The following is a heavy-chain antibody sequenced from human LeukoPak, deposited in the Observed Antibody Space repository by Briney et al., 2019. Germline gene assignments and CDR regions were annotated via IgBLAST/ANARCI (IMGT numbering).Heavy chain of an antibody. CDR2: IYYSGST. CDR1: GGSISSGGYS. Sequence: PSETLSLTCTVSGGSISSGGYSWSWIRQHPGKGLEWIGYIYYSGSTYYNPSLKSRVTISVDTSKNQFSLKPSSVTAADTAVYYCARDRGGIGNWFDPWGQGTLVTVSS. V-gene: IGHV4-31*03. D-gene: IGHD2-15*01. J-gene: IGHJ5*02. CDR3: ARDRGGIGNWFDP.